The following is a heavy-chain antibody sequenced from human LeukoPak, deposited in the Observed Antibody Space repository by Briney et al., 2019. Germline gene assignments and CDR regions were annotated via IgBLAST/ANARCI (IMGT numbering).Heavy chain of an antibody. CDR3: FAAAGTFDY. CDR1: GFTFSNAW. V-gene: IGHV3-15*01. J-gene: IGHJ4*02. Sequence: GGSLRLPCAASGFTFSNAWMSWVRQAPGKGLEWVGRLKSKTGGGTADHAAPVKGRFTISRDDSKNTLYLQMNSLKTEDTAVYYCFAAAGTFDYWGQGTLITVSS. CDR2: LKSKTGGGTA. D-gene: IGHD6-13*01.